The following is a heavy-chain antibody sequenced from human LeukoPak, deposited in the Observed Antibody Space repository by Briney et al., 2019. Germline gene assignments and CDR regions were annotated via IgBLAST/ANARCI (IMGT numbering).Heavy chain of an antibody. Sequence: SVKVSCKASGGTFSSYTISWVRQAPGQGLEWMGRIIPILGIANYAQKFQGRVTITADKSTSTAYMELSSLRSEDTAVYYCACPHLWSGYDYWGQGTLVTVSS. D-gene: IGHD3-3*01. CDR3: ACPHLWSGYDY. J-gene: IGHJ4*02. V-gene: IGHV1-69*02. CDR2: IIPILGIA. CDR1: GGTFSSYT.